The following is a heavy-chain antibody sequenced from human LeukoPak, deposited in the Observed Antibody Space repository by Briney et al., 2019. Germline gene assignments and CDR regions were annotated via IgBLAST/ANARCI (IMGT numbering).Heavy chain of an antibody. CDR3: AARRGIAPRPLGS. Sequence: SETLSLTCAVYGGSFSTYSWNWIRQPPGKGLEWIGEINHGGSTDYNPTFKSRVTISVDTSKNQFSLKLSSVTAADTAVYYCAARRGIAPRPLGSWGQGTLVTVSS. J-gene: IGHJ5*02. CDR1: GGSFSTYS. CDR2: INHGGST. D-gene: IGHD6-6*01. V-gene: IGHV4-34*01.